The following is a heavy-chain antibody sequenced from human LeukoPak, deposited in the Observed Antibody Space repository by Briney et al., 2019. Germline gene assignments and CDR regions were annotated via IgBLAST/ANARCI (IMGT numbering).Heavy chain of an antibody. CDR2: TYYSGST. V-gene: IGHV4-59*01. CDR1: GGSISSYY. Sequence: SETLSLTCTVSGGSISSYYWSWIRQPPGKGLEWIGYTYYSGSTTYNPSLKSRVTISVDTSKSQFSLNLDSVTAADTAVYYCARRGPIAVAGHFDYWGRGTLVTVSS. CDR3: ARRGPIAVAGHFDY. D-gene: IGHD6-19*01. J-gene: IGHJ4*02.